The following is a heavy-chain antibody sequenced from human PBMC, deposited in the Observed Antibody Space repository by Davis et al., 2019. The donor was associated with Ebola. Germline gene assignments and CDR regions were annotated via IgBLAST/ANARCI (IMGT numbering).Heavy chain of an antibody. V-gene: IGHV5-10-1*01. J-gene: IGHJ6*03. CDR3: ARLVKYQLLYSYLYYYYYMDV. CDR2: IDPSDSYT. CDR1: GYSFTSYW. D-gene: IGHD2-2*02. Sequence: PGGSLRLSCKGSGYSFTSYWISWVRQMPGKGLEWMGRIDPSDSYTNYSPSFQGHVTISADKSISTAYLQWSSLKASDTAMYYCARLVKYQLLYSYLYYYYYMDVWGKGTTVTVSS.